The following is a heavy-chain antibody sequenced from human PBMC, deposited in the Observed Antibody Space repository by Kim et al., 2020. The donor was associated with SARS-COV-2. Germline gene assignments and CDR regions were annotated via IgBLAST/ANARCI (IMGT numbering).Heavy chain of an antibody. CDR1: GFTFSIYG. V-gene: IGHV3-30*18. Sequence: GGSLRLSCAASGFTFSIYGMHWARQAPGRGLEWVAVISYDGSNKYYADSVKGRFTISRDNSKNTLYLQMNSLSAEDTAVYYCAKDLRRASINEFDYWGQGTLVTVSS. J-gene: IGHJ4*02. CDR3: AKDLRRASINEFDY. D-gene: IGHD1-1*01. CDR2: ISYDGSNK.